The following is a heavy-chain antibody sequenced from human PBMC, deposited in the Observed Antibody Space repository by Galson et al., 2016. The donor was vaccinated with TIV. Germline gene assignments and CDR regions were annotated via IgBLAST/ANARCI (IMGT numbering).Heavy chain of an antibody. CDR3: ARGAPSVFGVIMTLDY. CDR1: GDSVTSTSAA. J-gene: IGHJ4*02. Sequence: CAISGDSVTSTSAAWNWIRQSPSSGLEWLGRTYYRSTWYNDYAASLKSRITINPDTSKNQFSLQLTAVTPGDAAVYYCARGAPSVFGVIMTLDYWGQGTLVTVSS. D-gene: IGHD3-3*01. CDR2: TYYRSTWYN. V-gene: IGHV6-1*01.